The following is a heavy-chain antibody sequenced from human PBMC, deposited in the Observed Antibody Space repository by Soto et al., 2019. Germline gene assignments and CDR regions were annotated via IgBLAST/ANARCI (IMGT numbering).Heavy chain of an antibody. CDR3: AKDILSREMATISGDYYYYYYGMDV. Sequence: QPGGSLRLSCAASGFTFDDYTMHWVRQAPGKGLEWVSLISWDGGSTYYADSVKGRFTISRDNSKNSLYLQMNSLRTEDTALYYCAKDILSREMATISGDYYYYYYGMDVWGQGTTVTVSS. CDR2: ISWDGGST. V-gene: IGHV3-43*01. CDR1: GFTFDDYT. D-gene: IGHD5-12*01. J-gene: IGHJ6*02.